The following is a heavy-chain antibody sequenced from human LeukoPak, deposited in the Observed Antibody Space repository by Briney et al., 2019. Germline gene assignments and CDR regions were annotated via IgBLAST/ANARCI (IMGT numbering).Heavy chain of an antibody. J-gene: IGHJ4*02. V-gene: IGHV3-7*01. CDR3: TTGQSNSN. CDR1: GFTFSSQW. D-gene: IGHD4-11*01. Sequence: PGRSLRLSCAASGFTFSSQWMTWVRQAPGRGLEWVANIKQDGSEKYYVDSVEGRFTISRDNARKSLYLQMNSLSAEDTAVYYCTTGQSNSNWGQGTLVTVSS. CDR2: IKQDGSEK.